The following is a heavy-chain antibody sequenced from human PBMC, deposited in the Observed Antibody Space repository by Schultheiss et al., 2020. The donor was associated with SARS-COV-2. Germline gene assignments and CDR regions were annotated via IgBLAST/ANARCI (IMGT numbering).Heavy chain of an antibody. CDR2: ISSSSTI. Sequence: GGSLRLSCAASGFTFSSYAMSWVRQAPGKGLEWVSSISSSSTIYYADSVKGRFTISRDNAKNSLYLQMNSLRAEDTAVYYCASGYCSSTSCYGRDDYWGQGTLVTVSS. CDR3: ASGYCSSTSCYGRDDY. D-gene: IGHD2-2*01. CDR1: GFTFSSYA. J-gene: IGHJ4*02. V-gene: IGHV3-69-1*01.